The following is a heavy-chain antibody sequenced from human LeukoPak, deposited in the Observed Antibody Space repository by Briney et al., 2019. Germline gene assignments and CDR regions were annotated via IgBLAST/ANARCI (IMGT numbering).Heavy chain of an antibody. CDR3: ARGFLEWFESRRYYYGMDV. Sequence: PSETLSLTCTVSGGSISSGGYCWSWIRQHPGKGLEWIGYIYYSGSTYYNPSLKSRVTISVDTSKNQFSLKLSSVTAADTAVYYCARGFLEWFESRRYYYGMDVWGQGTTVTVSS. CDR1: GGSISSGGYC. J-gene: IGHJ6*02. V-gene: IGHV4-31*03. D-gene: IGHD3-3*01. CDR2: IYYSGST.